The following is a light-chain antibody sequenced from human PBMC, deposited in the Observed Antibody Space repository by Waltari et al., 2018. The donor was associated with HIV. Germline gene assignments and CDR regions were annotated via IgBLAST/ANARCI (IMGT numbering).Light chain of an antibody. V-gene: IGKV1-39*01. Sequence: DIQMTQSPSSLSASVGDRVTITCRASQKISTFLNWYQQMPGKAPDLLIYAGSALQSGVPSRFSGSGSGTDFTLTISSLQPEDFATYYCQQSYMAPLTFGGGTKVEIK. CDR2: AGS. CDR3: QQSYMAPLT. J-gene: IGKJ4*01. CDR1: QKISTF.